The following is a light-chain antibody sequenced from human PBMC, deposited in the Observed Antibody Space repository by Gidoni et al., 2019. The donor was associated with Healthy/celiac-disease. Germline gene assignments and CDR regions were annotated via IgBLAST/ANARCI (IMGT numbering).Light chain of an antibody. CDR3: QQYNNWPLSFT. CDR1: QSLSNN. CDR2: GAS. J-gene: IGKJ3*01. V-gene: IGKV3-15*01. Sequence: EIVMTQSPATLSASPGERATLSCRASQSLSNNLAWYQQKPGQAPRLLIYGASTRATGIPARFSVSGSGTEFTLTISSLQSEDFAVYYCQQYNNWPLSFTFGPGTKVDIK.